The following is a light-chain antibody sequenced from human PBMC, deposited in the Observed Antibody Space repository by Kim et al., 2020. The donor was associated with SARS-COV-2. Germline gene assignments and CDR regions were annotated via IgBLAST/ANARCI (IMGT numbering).Light chain of an antibody. Sequence: GQSVTISCTGTSSDIGNYDFVSWYQQHPGRAPTPIIYDVNERPSGVPYRFSGSKSGNTASLTISGLQADDEAYYYCCSYAGNSIWLFGGGTQLTVL. CDR1: SSDIGNYDF. J-gene: IGLJ3*02. V-gene: IGLV2-11*03. CDR3: CSYAGNSIWL. CDR2: DVN.